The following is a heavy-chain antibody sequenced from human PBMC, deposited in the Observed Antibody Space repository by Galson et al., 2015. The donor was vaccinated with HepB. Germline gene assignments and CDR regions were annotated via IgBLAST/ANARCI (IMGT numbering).Heavy chain of an antibody. CDR1: GFSFRSYW. D-gene: IGHD3-9*01. V-gene: IGHV3-7*03. Sequence: SLRLSCAASGFSFRSYWLNWVRQAPGKGLEWVATIKEDGSEKYYVDSVKGRFTISRDNTNNSLYLQMNSLRAEDTAVYYCAKERGAPTGYTSGLDYWVPGTLVTASS. J-gene: IGHJ4*02. CDR2: IKEDGSEK. CDR3: AKERGAPTGYTSGLDY.